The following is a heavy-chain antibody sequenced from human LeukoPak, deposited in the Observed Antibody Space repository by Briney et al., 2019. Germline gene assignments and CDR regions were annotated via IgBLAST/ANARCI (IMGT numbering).Heavy chain of an antibody. CDR3: AKCMVRGVMGPHYFDY. V-gene: IGHV3-74*01. J-gene: IGHJ4*02. CDR1: GFTFSSYW. CDR2: IDSDGSST. D-gene: IGHD3-10*01. Sequence: GGSLRLSCAASGFTFSSYWMYWVRQAPGKGLVWVSRIDSDGSSTSYADSVKGRFTISRDNAKNTLYLQMNSLRAEDTAVYYCAKCMVRGVMGPHYFDYWGQGTLVTVSS.